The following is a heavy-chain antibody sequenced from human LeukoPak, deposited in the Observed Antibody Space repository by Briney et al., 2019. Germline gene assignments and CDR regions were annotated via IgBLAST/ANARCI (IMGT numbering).Heavy chain of an antibody. V-gene: IGHV3-23*01. CDR1: GFTFSSYW. Sequence: GGSLRLSCAASGFTFSSYWMSWVRQAPWKGLEWVSAISGSGVGTYYADSVKGRFTISRDNSWNTLYLQMSSLRAEDTAVYYCAKDQVISGSEASDIWGQGTMVTVSS. D-gene: IGHD2-21*01. CDR3: AKDQVISGSEASDI. CDR2: ISGSGVGT. J-gene: IGHJ3*02.